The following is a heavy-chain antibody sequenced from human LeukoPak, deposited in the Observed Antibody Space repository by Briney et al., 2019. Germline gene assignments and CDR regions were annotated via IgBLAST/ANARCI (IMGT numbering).Heavy chain of an antibody. CDR2: IIPTFGTA. D-gene: IGHD4-17*01. CDR1: GGTFSSYA. V-gene: IGHV1-69*13. Sequence: GASVKVSCKASGGTFSSYAISWVRQAPGQGLEWMGGIIPTFGTANYAQKFQGRVTITADESTSTAYMELSSLRSEDTAVYYCARHDYGDYYFDYWGQGTLVTVSS. J-gene: IGHJ4*02. CDR3: ARHDYGDYYFDY.